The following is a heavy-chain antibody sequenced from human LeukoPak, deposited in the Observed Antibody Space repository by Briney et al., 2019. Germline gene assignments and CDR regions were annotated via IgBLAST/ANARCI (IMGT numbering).Heavy chain of an antibody. J-gene: IGHJ4*02. D-gene: IGHD1-7*01. V-gene: IGHV4-59*12. CDR2: IYHSGST. CDR1: GGSISSYY. Sequence: SETLSLTCTVSGGSISSYYWSWIRQPPGKGLEWIGYIYHSGSTYYNPSLKSRVTISVDRSKNQFSLKLSSVTAADMAVYYCARGGAYNWNSFDYWGQGTLVTVSS. CDR3: ARGGAYNWNSFDY.